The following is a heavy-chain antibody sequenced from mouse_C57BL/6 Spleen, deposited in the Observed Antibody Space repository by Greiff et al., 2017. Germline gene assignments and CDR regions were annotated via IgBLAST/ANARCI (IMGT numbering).Heavy chain of an antibody. Sequence: QVQLQQPGAELVKPGASVKLSCKASGYTFTSYWMHWVKQRPGQGLEWIGMIHPNSGSTNYNEKFKSKATLTVDKSSSTAYMQLSSLTSEDSAVYYCARYYSNWYFDVRGTEATVTVSS. V-gene: IGHV1-64*01. D-gene: IGHD2-5*01. J-gene: IGHJ1*03. CDR2: IHPNSGST. CDR3: ARYYSNWYFDV. CDR1: GYTFTSYW.